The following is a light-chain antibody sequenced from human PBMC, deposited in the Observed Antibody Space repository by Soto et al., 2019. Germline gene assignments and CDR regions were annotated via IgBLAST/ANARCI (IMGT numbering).Light chain of an antibody. CDR2: LEGSGSY. J-gene: IGLJ2*01. CDR1: SGHSSYI. Sequence: QSVLTQSSSASASLGSSVKLTCTLSSGHSSYIIAWHQQQPGKAPRYLMKLEGSGSYNKGSGVPDRFSGSSSGADRYLTISNLQFEDEADYYCETWASNILVFGGGTKVTVL. CDR3: ETWASNILV. V-gene: IGLV4-60*02.